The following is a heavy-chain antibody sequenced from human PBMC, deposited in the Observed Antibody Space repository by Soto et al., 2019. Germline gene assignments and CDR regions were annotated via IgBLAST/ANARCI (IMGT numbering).Heavy chain of an antibody. CDR1: GFTFSSYA. V-gene: IGHV3-30-3*01. Sequence: GGSLRLSCAASGFTFSSYAMHWVRQAPGKGLEWVAVISYDGSNKYYADSVKGRFTISRDNSKNTLYLQMNSLRAEDTAVYYCARDLPRDYYDSSGYYKSFDYWGQGTLVTVSS. CDR2: ISYDGSNK. D-gene: IGHD3-22*01. J-gene: IGHJ4*02. CDR3: ARDLPRDYYDSSGYYKSFDY.